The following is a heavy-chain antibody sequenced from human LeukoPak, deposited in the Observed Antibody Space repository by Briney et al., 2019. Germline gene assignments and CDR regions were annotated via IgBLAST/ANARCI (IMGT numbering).Heavy chain of an antibody. Sequence: ASVKVSCKASGYTLTGYYMHWVRQAPGQGLEWMGWINPNSGGTNYAQKFQGRVTMTRDTSISTAYMELSRLRSDDTAVYYCARVGPTKWELLLKDYWGQGTLVTVSS. CDR3: ARVGPTKWELLLKDY. V-gene: IGHV1-2*02. CDR1: GYTLTGYY. D-gene: IGHD1-26*01. J-gene: IGHJ4*02. CDR2: INPNSGGT.